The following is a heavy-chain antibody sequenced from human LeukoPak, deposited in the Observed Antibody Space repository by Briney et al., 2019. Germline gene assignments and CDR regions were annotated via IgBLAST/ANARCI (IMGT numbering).Heavy chain of an antibody. V-gene: IGHV3-11*04. Sequence: GGALRLSLVASGFTFRDYYMSCIRQSPEKGLERVSYIDPSGDNISYADSVKGGFTISKDNAKNSLYLRMNALRAEDTAVYYCARYRGNSTTWHYVFDYWRQGTLVSVSS. CDR1: GFTFRDYY. J-gene: IGHJ4*02. D-gene: IGHD3-16*01. CDR2: IDPSGDNI. CDR3: ARYRGNSTTWHYVFDY.